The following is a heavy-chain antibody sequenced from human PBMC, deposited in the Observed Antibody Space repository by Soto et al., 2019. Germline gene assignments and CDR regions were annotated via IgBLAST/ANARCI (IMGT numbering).Heavy chain of an antibody. CDR3: ARHSGELLDY. J-gene: IGHJ4*02. D-gene: IGHD1-26*01. CDR2: IYYLGIT. CDR1: GGSIRDSNYY. Sequence: SETLSLTCTVSGGSIRDSNYYWGWIRQPPGKGLEWIGSIYYLGITNYNPSLKSRVTISIDTSKNQFSLNLRYVTAADTAVYYCARHSGELLDYWGRGALVTVSS. V-gene: IGHV4-39*01.